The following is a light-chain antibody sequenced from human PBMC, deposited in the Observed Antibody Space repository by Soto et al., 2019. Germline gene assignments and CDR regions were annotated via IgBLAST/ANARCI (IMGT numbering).Light chain of an antibody. J-gene: IGKJ4*01. CDR1: QSLLHSNGKNY. CDR3: MQVLQPPLT. CDR2: LGS. Sequence: DIVMTQSPLSLPVTPGEPTSISCRSSQSLLHSNGKNYLGWFLQKPGQSPQLLIYLGSSRASGVPDRFSGSGSGTDFTLKISRVEAEDVGVYYCMQVLQPPLTFGGGTKVEIK. V-gene: IGKV2-28*01.